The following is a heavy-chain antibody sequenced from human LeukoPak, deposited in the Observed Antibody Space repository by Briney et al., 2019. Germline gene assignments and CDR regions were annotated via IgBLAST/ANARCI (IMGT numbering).Heavy chain of an antibody. V-gene: IGHV4-31*11. J-gene: IGHJ4*02. Sequence: PSETLSLTCAVSGDSISNGVKYWSWIRQHPGRGLEWIGYIYHSGRSYYNPSLKSRITMSVDTSKNQFSLNLSTVTAADTAVYYCARDQVECTGGTCQSRVGFDFWGQGTLVTVSS. CDR3: ARDQVECTGGTCQSRVGFDF. CDR2: IYHSGRS. CDR1: GDSISNGVKY. D-gene: IGHD2-8*02.